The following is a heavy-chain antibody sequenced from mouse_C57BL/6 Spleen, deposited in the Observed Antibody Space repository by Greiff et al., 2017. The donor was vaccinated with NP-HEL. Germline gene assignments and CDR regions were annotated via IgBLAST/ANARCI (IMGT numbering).Heavy chain of an antibody. CDR1: GYTFTDYY. Sequence: EVQLQQSGPELVKPGASVKISCKASGYTFTDYYMNWVKQSHGKSLEWIGDINPNNGGTSYNQKLKGKATLNVDKSSSTAYRELRSLTSEDAAVYYSARWTTTVGCGFAYWGQVTLVTVSA. CDR3: ARWTTTVGCGFAY. J-gene: IGHJ3*01. D-gene: IGHD1-1*01. V-gene: IGHV1-26*01. CDR2: INPNNGGT.